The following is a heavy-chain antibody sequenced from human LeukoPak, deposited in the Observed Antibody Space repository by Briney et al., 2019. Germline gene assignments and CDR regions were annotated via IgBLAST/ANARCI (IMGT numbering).Heavy chain of an antibody. CDR2: IYYSGST. V-gene: IGHV4-59*01. D-gene: IGHD4-17*01. J-gene: IGHJ4*02. Sequence: SETLSLTCTVSGGSISSYYWSWIRQPPGEGLEWIGYIYYSGSTNYNPSLKSRVTISVDTSKNQFSLKLSSVAAADTAVYYCARGYGDYLDYWGQGTLVTVSS. CDR3: ARGYGDYLDY. CDR1: GGSISSYY.